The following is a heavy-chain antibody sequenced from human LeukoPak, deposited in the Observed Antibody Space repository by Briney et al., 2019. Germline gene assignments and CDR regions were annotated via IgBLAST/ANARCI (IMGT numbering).Heavy chain of an antibody. CDR3: ARDPPGLLWFGELDDY. J-gene: IGHJ4*02. D-gene: IGHD3-10*01. CDR1: GFTFSSYA. V-gene: IGHV3-30-3*01. CDR2: ISYDGSNK. Sequence: GGSLRLSCAASGFTFSSYAMHWVRQAPGKGLEWVAVISYDGSNKYYADSVKGRFTISRDNSKNTLYLQMNSLRAEDTAVYYCARDPPGLLWFGELDDYWGQGTLVTVSS.